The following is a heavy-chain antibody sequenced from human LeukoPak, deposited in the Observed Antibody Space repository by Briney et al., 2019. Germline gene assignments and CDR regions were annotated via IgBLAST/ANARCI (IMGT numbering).Heavy chain of an antibody. CDR3: AKDGTYYYDSSGYYRVGGYFDY. J-gene: IGHJ4*02. D-gene: IGHD3-22*01. CDR2: IRYDGSNK. V-gene: IGHV3-30*02. CDR1: GFTFSSYG. Sequence: PGGSLRLSCAASGFTFSSYGMHWVRQAPGKGLEWVAFIRYDGSNKYYADSVKGRFTISRDNSENTLYLQMNSLRAEDTAVYYCAKDGTYYYDSSGYYRVGGYFDYWGQGTLVTVSS.